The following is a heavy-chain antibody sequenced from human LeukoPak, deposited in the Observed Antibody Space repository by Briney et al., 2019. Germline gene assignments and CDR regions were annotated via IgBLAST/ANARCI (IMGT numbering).Heavy chain of an antibody. CDR2: ISYDGSNK. Sequence: GRSLRLSCAASGFTFSSYATHWVRQAPGKGLEWVAVISYDGSNKYYADSVKGRFTISRDNSKNTLYLQMNSLRAEDTAVYYCARRGGAYTSLDYWGQGTLVTVSS. CDR1: GFTFSSYA. D-gene: IGHD1-14*01. CDR3: ARRGGAYTSLDY. J-gene: IGHJ4*02. V-gene: IGHV3-30-3*01.